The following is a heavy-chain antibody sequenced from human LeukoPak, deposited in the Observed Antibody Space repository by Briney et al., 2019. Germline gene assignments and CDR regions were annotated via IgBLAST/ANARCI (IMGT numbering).Heavy chain of an antibody. CDR2: INQEGTEK. V-gene: IGHV3-7*04. CDR1: RLSISFYW. CDR3: ARDPVGDDYDMDV. J-gene: IGHJ6*02. Sequence: GGSLRLSCAASRLSISFYWMRWVRQVPGKGLEWVANINQEGTEKNYVDSVKGRFTISRDNAKNSVYLQMNSLRDEDTAVYYCARDPVGDDYDMDVWGQGTTVTVSS. D-gene: IGHD3-16*01.